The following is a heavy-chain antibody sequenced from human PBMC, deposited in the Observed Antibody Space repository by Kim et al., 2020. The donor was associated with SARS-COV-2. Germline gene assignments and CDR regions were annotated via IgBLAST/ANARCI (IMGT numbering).Heavy chain of an antibody. CDR3: AKDLISVSVYDTTTSRGA. V-gene: IGHV3-48*02. D-gene: IGHD3-22*01. Sequence: GGSLRLSCAASGFTFSAYSMKWVRQAPGSGLEWVSYISSSSSTTFYADSVRGRFTISRDNAKNSLYLQMDSLRDEDTAIYYCAKDLISVSVYDTTTSRGAWGQGTLVTVSS. CDR2: ISSSSSTT. CDR1: GFTFSAYS. J-gene: IGHJ5*02.